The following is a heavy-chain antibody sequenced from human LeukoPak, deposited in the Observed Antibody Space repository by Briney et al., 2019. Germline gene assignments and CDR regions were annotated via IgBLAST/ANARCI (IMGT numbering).Heavy chain of an antibody. V-gene: IGHV5-10-1*01. CDR3: ARHAVAASMDV. CDR2: IDPSDSYS. CDR1: GYSFSRNW. D-gene: IGHD6-19*01. J-gene: IGHJ6*02. Sequence: GESLKISCKASGYSFSRNWISWVRQMPGKGLEWMGRIDPSDSYSNYNSSFQGHVTLSVDKSYSTAFLQWSSLKASDTAMYYCARHAVAASMDVWGQGTTVTVSS.